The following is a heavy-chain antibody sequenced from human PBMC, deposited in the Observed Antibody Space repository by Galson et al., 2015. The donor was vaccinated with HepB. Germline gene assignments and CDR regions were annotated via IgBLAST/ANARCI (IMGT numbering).Heavy chain of an antibody. CDR3: ARAVDYSKGWYYGMDV. CDR1: GFTFSSYG. D-gene: IGHD4-11*01. CDR2: IWYDGSNK. V-gene: IGHV3-33*01. J-gene: IGHJ6*02. Sequence: SLRLSCAASGFTFSSYGMHWVRQAPGKGLEWVAVIWYDGSNKYYADSVKGRFTISRDNSKNSLFLQMNSLRAEDTAVYYCARAVDYSKGWYYGMDVWGQGTTVTVSS.